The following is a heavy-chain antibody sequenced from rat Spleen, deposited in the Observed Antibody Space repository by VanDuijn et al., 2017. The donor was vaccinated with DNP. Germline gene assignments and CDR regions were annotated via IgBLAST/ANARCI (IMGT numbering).Heavy chain of an antibody. J-gene: IGHJ2*01. CDR3: ARRSNWPFDY. Sequence: EVQLVESGGGLVQPGRSLKLSCAASGFTFSNFGMAWVRQTPTKGLEWVASINTGGGHSFYRDSVKGRFTISRDNAKSTLYLQMNSLRSEDTATYYCARRSNWPFDYWGQGVMVTVSS. V-gene: IGHV5S13*01. CDR2: INTGGGHS. D-gene: IGHD5-1*01. CDR1: GFTFSNFG.